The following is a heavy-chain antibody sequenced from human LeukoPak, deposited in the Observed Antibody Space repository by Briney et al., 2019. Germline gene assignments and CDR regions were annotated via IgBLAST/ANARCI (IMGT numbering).Heavy chain of an antibody. CDR1: GYTFTTYG. CDR2: ISASKGNT. Sequence: ASVTVSFKASGYTFTTYGISWVRQAPGQGLEWMGWISASKGNTNYAQKFQDRVSLTTDTSTSTAYMELRSLTSDDTAVYYCARRRLGSGGWFPFDYWGQGTLVTVSS. V-gene: IGHV1-18*01. D-gene: IGHD2-15*01. J-gene: IGHJ4*02. CDR3: ARRRLGSGGWFPFDY.